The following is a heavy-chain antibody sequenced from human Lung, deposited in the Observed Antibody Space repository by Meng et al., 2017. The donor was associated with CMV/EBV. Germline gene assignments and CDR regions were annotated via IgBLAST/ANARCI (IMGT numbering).Heavy chain of an antibody. CDR2: ISSSSSAI. Sequence: GGSLRLSCAASGFPFNINNMNWVRQAPGKGLEWLSYISSSSSAIYYADSVKGRFTISRDNAKNSLYLQMNSLRVEDTAVYYCSSGWRLEHWGQGTRVTVSS. J-gene: IGHJ4*02. D-gene: IGHD6-19*01. CDR3: SSGWRLEH. CDR1: GFPFNINN. V-gene: IGHV3-48*04.